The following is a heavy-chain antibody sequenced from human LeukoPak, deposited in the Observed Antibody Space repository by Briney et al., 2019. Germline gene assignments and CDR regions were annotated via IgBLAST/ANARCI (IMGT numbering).Heavy chain of an antibody. Sequence: ASVKVSCKASGGTLSSYAISWVRQAPGQGLEWMGWISAYNGNTNYAQKLQGRVTMATDTSTSTAYMELRSLRSDDTAVYYCARTSGSYLAYDAFDIWGQGTMVTVSS. CDR3: ARTSGSYLAYDAFDI. CDR2: ISAYNGNT. CDR1: GGTLSSYA. V-gene: IGHV1-18*01. D-gene: IGHD1-26*01. J-gene: IGHJ3*02.